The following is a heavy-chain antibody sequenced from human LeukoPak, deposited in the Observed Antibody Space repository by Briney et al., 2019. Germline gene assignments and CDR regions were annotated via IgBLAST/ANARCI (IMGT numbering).Heavy chain of an antibody. Sequence: GGSLRLSCVASGFTFSSYAMHWVRQAPGKGLEWVAVISYDGSNKYYADSVKGRFTISRDNSKNTLYLQMKSLRAEDTAVYYCARRRRNYYDTTNYYYALYFDYWGQGTLVTVSS. J-gene: IGHJ4*02. D-gene: IGHD3-22*01. CDR3: ARRRRNYYDTTNYYYALYFDY. CDR1: GFTFSSYA. V-gene: IGHV3-30*04. CDR2: ISYDGSNK.